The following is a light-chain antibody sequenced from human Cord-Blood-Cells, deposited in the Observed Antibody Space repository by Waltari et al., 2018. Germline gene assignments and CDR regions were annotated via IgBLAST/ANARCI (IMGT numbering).Light chain of an antibody. J-gene: IGLJ2*01. CDR1: KLGEKY. V-gene: IGLV3-1*01. CDR3: QAWDSSTVV. CDR2: QDS. Sequence: SYELTQPPSVSVSPGQTASITCSGDKLGEKYACWYQQKPGQSPVLVIYQDSKRPSWSPERVSGTNSGNTATLTISGTQASDEADYYCQAWDSSTVVFGGGTKLTVL.